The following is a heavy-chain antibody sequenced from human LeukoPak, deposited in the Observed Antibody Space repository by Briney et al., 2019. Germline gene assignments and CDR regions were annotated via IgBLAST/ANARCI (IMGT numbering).Heavy chain of an antibody. Sequence: PGGSLRLSCAASGFTLSSYWMHWVRQAPGKGLVWVSRIKSDGRTNYADSVKGRFTISRDNAKNTVSRQMNSLRAEDTGVYYCASAPSEIGGYYPEYFRHWGQGTLVIVSS. CDR2: IKSDGRT. D-gene: IGHD3-22*01. CDR1: GFTLSSYW. CDR3: ASAPSEIGGYYPEYFRH. J-gene: IGHJ1*01. V-gene: IGHV3-74*01.